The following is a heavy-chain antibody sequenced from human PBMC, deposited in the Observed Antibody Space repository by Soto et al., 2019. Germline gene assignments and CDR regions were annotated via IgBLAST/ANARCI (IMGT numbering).Heavy chain of an antibody. Sequence: GASVKVSCKASGGTFSSYAISSVRQAPEQGLEWIGGIIPIFGTVSYAQKFQGRVTITADESTSTADMELSSLRSVETDVSYCASTTVTRRSYYYDYGMDVWGQGTTVTVSS. CDR3: ASTTVTRRSYYYDYGMDV. CDR2: IIPIFGTV. V-gene: IGHV1-69*13. CDR1: GGTFSSYA. J-gene: IGHJ6*02. D-gene: IGHD4-4*01.